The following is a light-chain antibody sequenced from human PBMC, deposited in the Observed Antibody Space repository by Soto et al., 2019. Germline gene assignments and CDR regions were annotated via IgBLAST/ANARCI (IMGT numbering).Light chain of an antibody. V-gene: IGLV1-40*01. Sequence: QSVLTQPPSVSGAPGQRVTLSCTGSSSNIGAGYGVLWYQQLPGAAPKLLIYGNTNRPSGVPDRVSGSQSDTSASLAITGLQAEDEADYYCQTADSSLIVVFGGGTKLTVL. CDR2: GNT. CDR3: QTADSSLIVV. CDR1: SSNIGAGYG. J-gene: IGLJ2*01.